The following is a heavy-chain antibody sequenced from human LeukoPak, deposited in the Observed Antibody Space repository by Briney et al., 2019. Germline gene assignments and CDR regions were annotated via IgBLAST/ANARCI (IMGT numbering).Heavy chain of an antibody. D-gene: IGHD5-24*01. Sequence: GGSLRLSCTASGFTLSGYWMHWVRQVPGKGLVWVSYIKSDGTTTNYADSVKGRFTISRDNAKNTLYLQMNSLRVEDTAVYYCVRESGYTYGLWGQGSLVTVSS. CDR2: IKSDGTTT. V-gene: IGHV3-74*01. CDR1: GFTLSGYW. J-gene: IGHJ4*02. CDR3: VRESGYTYGL.